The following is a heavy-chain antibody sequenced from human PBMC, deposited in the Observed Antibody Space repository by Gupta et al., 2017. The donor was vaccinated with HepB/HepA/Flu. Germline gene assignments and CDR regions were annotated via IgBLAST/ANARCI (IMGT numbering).Heavy chain of an antibody. CDR1: GFTFSDHY. D-gene: IGHD3-3*01. CDR3: VSASRGVEIYFQN. CDR2: TRKKANSYHK. Sequence: EVQLVESGGGLVQPGGSLRLSCAASGFTFSDHYMDWVRQAPGKGLEWGARTRKKANSYHKEYAAAVKGRFNISRDESQSSMNLQMNSVKIEDTAVYFCVSASRGVEIYFQNWGQGNLVTVSS. V-gene: IGHV3-72*01. J-gene: IGHJ1*01.